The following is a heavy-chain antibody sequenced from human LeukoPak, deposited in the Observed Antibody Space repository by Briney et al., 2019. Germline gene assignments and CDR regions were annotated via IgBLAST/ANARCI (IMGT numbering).Heavy chain of an antibody. CDR2: ISWNSGSI. CDR1: GFAFDDYA. Sequence: SGRSLRLSCAASGFAFDDYAIHWVRQAPGKGLEWVSGISWNSGSIGYADSVKGRFTISRDNAKNSLYLQMNSLRAEDTAFYYCAKDIKPLGAVAGTAFDIWGRGTMVTVSS. V-gene: IGHV3-9*01. J-gene: IGHJ3*02. CDR3: AKDIKPLGAVAGTAFDI. D-gene: IGHD6-19*01.